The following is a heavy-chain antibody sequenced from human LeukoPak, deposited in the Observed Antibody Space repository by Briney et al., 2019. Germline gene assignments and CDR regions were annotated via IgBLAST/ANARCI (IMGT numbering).Heavy chain of an antibody. D-gene: IGHD5-18*01. CDR3: ARDVDTAMVNLLDY. CDR1: GFTFSSYA. V-gene: IGHV3-30*04. Sequence: PGRSLRLSCAASGFTFSSYAMHWVRQAPGKGLGWGAVISYDGSNEYYADSVKGRFTISRDNSKNKVYLQMNSLRAEDTAVYYCARDVDTAMVNLLDYWGQGTLVTVSS. CDR2: ISYDGSNE. J-gene: IGHJ4*02.